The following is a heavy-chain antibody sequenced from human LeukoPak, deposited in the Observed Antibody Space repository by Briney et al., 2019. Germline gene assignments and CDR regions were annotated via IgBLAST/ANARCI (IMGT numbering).Heavy chain of an antibody. Sequence: PGGSLRLSCAASGFTFSSYWMHWVRQAPGKGLVWVSRIKGDVSITSYADSMKGRFTISRDNAKNSLYLQMNSLRAEDTAVYYCARDLGVQWLVYWGQGTLVTVSS. CDR2: IKGDVSIT. CDR3: ARDLGVQWLVY. D-gene: IGHD6-19*01. V-gene: IGHV3-74*01. CDR1: GFTFSSYW. J-gene: IGHJ4*02.